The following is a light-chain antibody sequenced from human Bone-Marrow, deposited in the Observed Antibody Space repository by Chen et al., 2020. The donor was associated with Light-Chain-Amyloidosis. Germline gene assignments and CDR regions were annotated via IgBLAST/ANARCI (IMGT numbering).Light chain of an antibody. V-gene: IGLV2-14*01. Sequence: QSALTQPASVSGSPGQSITISCTGTSSDVCGDNHVSWYQQHPDKAPKLMIYEVTNRPSWVPDRFSGSKSEDTASRTIAGLQTEDEADYCCSSYTITNTLVFGSGTRVTVL. CDR1: SSDVCGDNH. J-gene: IGLJ1*01. CDR3: SSYTITNTLV. CDR2: EVT.